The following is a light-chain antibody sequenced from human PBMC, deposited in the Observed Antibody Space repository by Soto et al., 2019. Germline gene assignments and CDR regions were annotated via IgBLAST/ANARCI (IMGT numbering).Light chain of an antibody. CDR1: QSVSSSY. V-gene: IGKV3-20*01. Sequence: EIVLTQSPVTLSLSPGERATLSCRASQSVSSSYLAWYQQKPGQAPRLLIYGASSRATGIPDRFSGSGSGTDFSLTISRLEPEDFTVNYCQQYGRSPPWTFGQGTKVEIK. J-gene: IGKJ1*01. CDR3: QQYGRSPPWT. CDR2: GAS.